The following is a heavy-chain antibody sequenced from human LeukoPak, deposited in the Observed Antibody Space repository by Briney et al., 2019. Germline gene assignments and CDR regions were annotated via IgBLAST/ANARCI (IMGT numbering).Heavy chain of an antibody. J-gene: IGHJ5*02. CDR2: SIPIFGIA. CDR3: ARDEGYCSSTSCYRLGWFDP. V-gene: IGHV1-69*04. CDR1: GGTFSSYA. D-gene: IGHD2-2*02. Sequence: SVKVSCKAAGGTFSSYAISWVRQAAGQGLEWMGRSIPIFGIANYAQKFQGRVTITADKSTSTAYMELSSLRSEDTAVYYCARDEGYCSSTSCYRLGWFDPWGQGTLVTVSS.